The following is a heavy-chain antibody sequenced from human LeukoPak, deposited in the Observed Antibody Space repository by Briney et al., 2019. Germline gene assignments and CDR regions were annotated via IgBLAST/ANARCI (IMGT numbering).Heavy chain of an antibody. D-gene: IGHD2-2*01. V-gene: IGHV1-2*04. Sequence: ASVKVSCKASGYTFTGYYMHWVRQAPGQGLEWMGWINPNSGGTNYAQKFQGWVTMTRDTSISTAYMELSRLRSDDTAVYYCARDSAASHNWFDPWGQGTLVTVSS. CDR3: ARDSAASHNWFDP. CDR2: INPNSGGT. CDR1: GYTFTGYY. J-gene: IGHJ5*02.